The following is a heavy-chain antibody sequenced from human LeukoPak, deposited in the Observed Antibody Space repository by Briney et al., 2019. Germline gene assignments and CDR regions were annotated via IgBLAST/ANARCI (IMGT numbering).Heavy chain of an antibody. V-gene: IGHV4-59*01. CDR2: IYYSGST. Sequence: SETLSLTCTVSGGSISSYYWSWIRQPPGKGLEWIGYIYYSGSTNYNPSLKSRVTISVDTSKNQFSLKLSSVTAADTAVYYCARDLRGYSYGYIDYWGQGTLVTVSS. CDR3: ARDLRGYSYGYIDY. J-gene: IGHJ4*02. D-gene: IGHD5-18*01. CDR1: GGSISSYY.